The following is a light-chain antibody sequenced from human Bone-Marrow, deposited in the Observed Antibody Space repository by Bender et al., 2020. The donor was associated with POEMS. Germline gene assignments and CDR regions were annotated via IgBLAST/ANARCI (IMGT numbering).Light chain of an antibody. V-gene: IGLV2-11*01. Sequence: QSALTQPASVSGSPGQSVAISCSGTSSNVGGYNRVSWYQHHPGKAPTLIMYDVNTRPSGVPDRYSGSKSGNTASLTISGLQADDEAVYYCSSNVGTHKVIFGGGTKLTVL. CDR2: DVN. J-gene: IGLJ2*01. CDR1: SSNVGGYNR. CDR3: SSNVGTHKVI.